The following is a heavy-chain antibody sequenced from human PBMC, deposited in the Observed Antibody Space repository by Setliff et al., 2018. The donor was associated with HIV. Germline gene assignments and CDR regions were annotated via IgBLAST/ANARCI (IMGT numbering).Heavy chain of an antibody. CDR3: ARDGISSSWYSWFDP. CDR1: GYTFTSYY. D-gene: IGHD6-13*01. Sequence: ASVKVSCKASGYTFTSYYIHWVRQAPGQGLEWMGVIHPSGGSTSYAQSFQDRVTMTRDTSISTAYMELSRLRSDDTAVYYCARDGISSSWYSWFDPWGQGTLVTVSS. CDR2: IHPSGGST. V-gene: IGHV1-46*01. J-gene: IGHJ5*02.